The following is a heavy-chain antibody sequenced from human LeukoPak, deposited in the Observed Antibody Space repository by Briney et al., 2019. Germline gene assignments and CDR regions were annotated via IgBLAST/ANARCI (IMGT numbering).Heavy chain of an antibody. J-gene: IGHJ4*02. D-gene: IGHD5-18*01. CDR1: GFTFSSYA. Sequence: GGSLRLSCAASGFTFSSYAMSWVRQAPGKGLEWVSAISGSGGSTYYADSVKGRFTISRDNSKNTLYLQMNSLRAEDTAVYYCAKVNTGYSYGYYFDYWGQGTLVTVSS. V-gene: IGHV3-23*01. CDR2: ISGSGGST. CDR3: AKVNTGYSYGYYFDY.